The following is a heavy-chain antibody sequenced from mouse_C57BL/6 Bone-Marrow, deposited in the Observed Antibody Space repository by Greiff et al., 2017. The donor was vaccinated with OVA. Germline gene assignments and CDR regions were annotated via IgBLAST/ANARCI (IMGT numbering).Heavy chain of an antibody. CDR3: ARGYSNYYAMDY. CDR1: VYTFTDYE. CDR2: IAPETGGA. D-gene: IGHD2-5*01. J-gene: IGHJ4*01. Sequence: PLHQSEAELVRPGASVTLSCKASVYTFTDYEMPWVKQTPVHGLEWIGAIAPETGGAAYNQKFKSNAILTADTSSSTAYMELRSVTSEDSAVYYCARGYSNYYAMDYWGQGTSVTVSA. V-gene: IGHV1-15*01.